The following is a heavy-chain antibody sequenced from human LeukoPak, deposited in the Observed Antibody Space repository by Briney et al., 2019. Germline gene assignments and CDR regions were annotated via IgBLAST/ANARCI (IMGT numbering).Heavy chain of an antibody. CDR1: GYTFTGYY. V-gene: IGHV1-2*02. D-gene: IGHD1-26*01. CDR2: INPNSGGT. CDR3: ARDPQGARYAFDI. Sequence: GASVKVSCKASGYTFTGYYMHWVRQAPGQGLVWMGWINPNSGGTNYAQKFQGRVTMTRDTSISTAYMELSRLRSDDTAVYYCARDPQGARYAFDIWGQGTMVTVSS. J-gene: IGHJ3*02.